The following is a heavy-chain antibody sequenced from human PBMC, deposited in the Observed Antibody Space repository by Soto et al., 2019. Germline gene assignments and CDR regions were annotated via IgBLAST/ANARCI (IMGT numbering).Heavy chain of an antibody. V-gene: IGHV1-2*02. CDR2: INPNSGGT. Sequence: GASVKVSCKASGYTFTGYYMHWVRQAPGQGLEWMGWINPNSGGTNYAQKFQGRVTMTRDTSISTAYMELSRLRSDDTAVYYCASDKAPATTYDPRFSRPQGFDPWGQGTLVTVSS. CDR3: ASDKAPATTYDPRFSRPQGFDP. CDR1: GYTFTGYY. J-gene: IGHJ5*02. D-gene: IGHD4-17*01.